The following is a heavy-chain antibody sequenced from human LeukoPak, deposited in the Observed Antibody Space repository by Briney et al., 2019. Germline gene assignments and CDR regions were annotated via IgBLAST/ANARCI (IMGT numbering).Heavy chain of an antibody. CDR3: EPAARGGFDY. D-gene: IGHD2-2*01. CDR1: GFTFSSYA. J-gene: IGHJ4*02. CDR2: ISESDGST. Sequence: GGSLRLSCVASGFTFSSYAMGWVRQAPGKGLEWVSSISESDGSTYYADSVKGRFTISRDNSKNTLYLQMNSLRAEDTAVYYCEPAARGGFDYWGQGTLVTVSS. V-gene: IGHV3-23*01.